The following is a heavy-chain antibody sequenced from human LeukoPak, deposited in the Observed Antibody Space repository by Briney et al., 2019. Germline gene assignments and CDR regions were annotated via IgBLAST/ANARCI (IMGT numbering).Heavy chain of an antibody. CDR2: IYSGGST. CDR3: ARGGYLGRVIDY. CDR1: GFTVSSNY. J-gene: IGHJ4*02. V-gene: IGHV3-66*01. D-gene: IGHD3-16*01. Sequence: GGSLRLSCAASGFTVSSNYMSWVRQAPGKGLEWVSVIYSGGSTNYADSVKGRFTISRDNARNTLYLQMNSLRAEDTAVYYCARGGYLGRVIDYWGQGTLVTVSS.